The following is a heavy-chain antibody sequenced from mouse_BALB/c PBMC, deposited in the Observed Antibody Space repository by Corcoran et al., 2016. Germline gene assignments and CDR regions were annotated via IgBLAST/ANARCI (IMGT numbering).Heavy chain of an antibody. V-gene: IGHV9-3-1*01. Sequence: QIQLVQSGPELKKPGETVKISCKASGYTFTNYGMNWVKQAPGKGLKWMGWINTYTGEPTYADDFKGRFAFSLETSASTAYLQINNRKNEDTATYFWARRAGPYYFDYWGQGTTLTVSS. CDR1: GYTFTNYG. CDR2: INTYTGEP. D-gene: IGHD3-1*01. CDR3: ARRAGPYYFDY. J-gene: IGHJ2*01.